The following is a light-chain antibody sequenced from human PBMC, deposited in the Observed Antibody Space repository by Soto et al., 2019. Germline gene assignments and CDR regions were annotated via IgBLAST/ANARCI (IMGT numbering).Light chain of an antibody. J-gene: IGKJ4*01. V-gene: IGKV1-33*01. Sequence: DIQMTQSPSSLSASVGDRVTITCQASQGISNYLTWYQQKPGKAPKLLIYDASNLETGVPSRFSGSGSGTDFTITISSLQPEEIATYYCQQYDNLPLTFGGGTKVEIK. CDR1: QGISNY. CDR3: QQYDNLPLT. CDR2: DAS.